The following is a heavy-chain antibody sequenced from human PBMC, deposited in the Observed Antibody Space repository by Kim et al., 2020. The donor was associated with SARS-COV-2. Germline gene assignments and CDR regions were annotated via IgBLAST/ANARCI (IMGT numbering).Heavy chain of an antibody. CDR1: GYSFTSYW. CDR3: ARRGYSSSWYFGIYYFDY. Sequence: GESLKISCKGSGYSFTSYWIDWVRQMPGKGLEWMGIIYPGDSDTRYSPSFQGQVTISADKSISTAYLQWSSLKASDTAMHYCARRGYSSSWYFGIYYFDYWGQGTLVTVSS. D-gene: IGHD6-13*01. CDR2: IYPGDSDT. V-gene: IGHV5-51*01. J-gene: IGHJ4*02.